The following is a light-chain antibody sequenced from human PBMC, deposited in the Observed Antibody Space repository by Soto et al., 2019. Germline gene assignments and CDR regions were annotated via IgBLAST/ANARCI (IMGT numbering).Light chain of an antibody. Sequence: AIRMTQSPSSFSASTGDRVSITCRATQDIGTYLAWYQQIPGKAPKLLIYDASTLQTGVPSRFSGSGSATDFTLTISYLQSEDFGTYYCQQFYNYPRTFGQGTKVDIK. CDR3: QQFYNYPRT. J-gene: IGKJ1*01. CDR2: DAS. V-gene: IGKV1-8*01. CDR1: QDIGTY.